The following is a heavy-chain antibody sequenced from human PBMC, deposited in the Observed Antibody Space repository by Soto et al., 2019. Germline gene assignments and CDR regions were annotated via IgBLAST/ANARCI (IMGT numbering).Heavy chain of an antibody. CDR2: VQPLDPDT. CDR1: GYFFSNYW. D-gene: IGHD5-12*01. V-gene: IGHV5-51*03. Sequence: VQLVQSGAEVKKPGEFRKISVKGTGYFFSNYWSGGVRQMPGKGLEWMGAVQPLDPDTRNSPSLQGQVTISADNSTSTAYLQWSSLKASDTAMYYCVRIVSGYDWGLYYMDVWGKGTTVTVSS. J-gene: IGHJ6*03. CDR3: VRIVSGYDWGLYYMDV.